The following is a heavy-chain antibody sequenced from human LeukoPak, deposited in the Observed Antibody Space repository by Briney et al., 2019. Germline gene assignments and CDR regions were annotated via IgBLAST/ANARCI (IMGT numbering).Heavy chain of an antibody. Sequence: GGSLRLSCAASGFTFSSYWMHWVRQAPGKGLVWVSRISDGGSTTTYADSVKGRFTISRDNAKNTLYLQMNSLRAEDTAVYYCAKDWYFDLWGRGTLVTVSS. CDR3: AKDWYFDL. V-gene: IGHV3-74*01. CDR1: GFTFSSYW. J-gene: IGHJ2*01. CDR2: ISDGGSTT.